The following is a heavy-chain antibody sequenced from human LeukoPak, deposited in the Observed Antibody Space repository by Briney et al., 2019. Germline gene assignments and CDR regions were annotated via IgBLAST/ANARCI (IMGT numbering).Heavy chain of an antibody. J-gene: IGHJ4*02. D-gene: IGHD3-22*01. CDR2: ISGSGGST. CDR3: AKDRFSYDSSGYYWGRGAAD. CDR1: GFTFSSYG. Sequence: PGGSLRLSCAASGFTFSSYGMSWVRQAPGKGLEWVSAISGSGGSTYYADSVKGRFTISRDNSKNTLYLQMNSLRAEDTAVYYCAKDRFSYDSSGYYWGRGAADWGQGTLVTVSS. V-gene: IGHV3-23*01.